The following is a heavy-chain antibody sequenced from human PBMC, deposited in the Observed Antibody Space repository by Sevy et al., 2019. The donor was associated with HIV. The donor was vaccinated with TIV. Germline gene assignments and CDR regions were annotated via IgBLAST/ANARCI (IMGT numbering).Heavy chain of an antibody. V-gene: IGHV3-30*03. Sequence: SLRLSCVGPGFTFRNFGVHWLRQAPGKGLEWLSVVSYDGSSKYYVDSVKGRFIVSRDNSKNTLYLQMNSLRTEDTAVYYCARGGSGDYYYYGVDVWGQGTTVTVSS. CDR3: ARGGSGDYYYYGVDV. J-gene: IGHJ6*02. CDR2: VSYDGSSK. CDR1: GFTFRNFG. D-gene: IGHD3-10*01.